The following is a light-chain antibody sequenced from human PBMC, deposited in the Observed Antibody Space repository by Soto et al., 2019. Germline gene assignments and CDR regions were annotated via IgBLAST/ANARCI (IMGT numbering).Light chain of an antibody. J-gene: IGKJ1*01. CDR2: SVS. CDR1: QSVGNY. V-gene: IGKV1-39*01. Sequence: DIHMTQSPSALAAPLGERVTTTCRASQSVGNYLNWYQQKPGQPPRLIIYSVSSRQNGVSSRFSGSGSGTDFTLTINSLQPQDFATYFCQQSYSSPQTFGQGTKVDIK. CDR3: QQSYSSPQT.